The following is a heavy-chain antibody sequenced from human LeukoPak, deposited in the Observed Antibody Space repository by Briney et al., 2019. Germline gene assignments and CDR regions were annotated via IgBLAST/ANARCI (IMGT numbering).Heavy chain of an antibody. D-gene: IGHD6-13*01. CDR1: GGSISSGSYY. Sequence: PSETLSLTCTVSGGSISSGSYYWSWIRQPAGKGLEWIGRIYTSGSTNYNPSLKSRVTISVDTSKNQFSLKLSSVTAADTAVYYCASEIAAAGTLDYWGQGTLVTVSS. J-gene: IGHJ4*02. CDR2: IYTSGST. CDR3: ASEIAAAGTLDY. V-gene: IGHV4-61*02.